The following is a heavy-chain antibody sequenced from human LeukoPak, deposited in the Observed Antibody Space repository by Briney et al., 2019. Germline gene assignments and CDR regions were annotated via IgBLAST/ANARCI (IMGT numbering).Heavy chain of an antibody. CDR2: ISSSSSYI. CDR1: GFTFSSYS. D-gene: IGHD6-6*01. Sequence: GGSLRLSCAASGFTFSSYSMNWVRQAPGKGLEWVSSISSSSSYIYYADSVKGRFTISRDNAKNSLYLQMNSLRAEDTAVYYCARDQEGQLVSDYWGQGTLVTVSS. J-gene: IGHJ4*02. CDR3: ARDQEGQLVSDY. V-gene: IGHV3-21*01.